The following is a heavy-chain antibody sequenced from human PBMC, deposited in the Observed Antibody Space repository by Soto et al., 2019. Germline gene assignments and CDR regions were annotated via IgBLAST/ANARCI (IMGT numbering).Heavy chain of an antibody. CDR1: GGSISSYY. Sequence: PSETLSLTCTVSGGSISSYYWSWIRQPPGKGLEWIGYIYYSDSYTNYSPSFQGHVTISADKSISTAYLQWSSLKASDTAMYYCARSDTAMEIFDYWGQGTLVTVSS. CDR2: IYYSDSYT. CDR3: ARSDTAMEIFDY. V-gene: IGHV4-59*12. D-gene: IGHD5-18*01. J-gene: IGHJ4*02.